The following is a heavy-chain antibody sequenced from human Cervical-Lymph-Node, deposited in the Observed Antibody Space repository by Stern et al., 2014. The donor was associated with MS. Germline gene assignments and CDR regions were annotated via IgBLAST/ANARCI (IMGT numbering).Heavy chain of an antibody. V-gene: IGHV1-24*01. J-gene: IGHJ4*02. CDR3: ATDRGVK. CDR1: GNPLSELA. Sequence: QVQLVLSGADVKKPGASVTVSCNVAGNPLSELALHWLRQPPTKSLDWMGQFAPEDGKTVYEKQIPGRLSIPEDTSTGTAYMPLTALRSEDAAVYYCATDRGVKWGPGTLVTVSS. D-gene: IGHD3-10*01. CDR2: FAPEDGKT.